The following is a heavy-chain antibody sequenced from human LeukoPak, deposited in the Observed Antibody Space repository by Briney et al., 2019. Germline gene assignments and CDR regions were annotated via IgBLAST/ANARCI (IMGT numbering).Heavy chain of an antibody. V-gene: IGHV4-59*01. J-gene: IGHJ4*02. Sequence: PSETLSLTCTASGGSISSYYWSWIRQPPGKGLEWIGYIYYSGSTNYNPSLKSRVTISVDTSKNQFSLKLSSVTAADTAVYYCASFRVGATSYYFDYWGQGTLVTVSS. CDR1: GGSISSYY. CDR2: IYYSGST. CDR3: ASFRVGATSYYFDY. D-gene: IGHD1-26*01.